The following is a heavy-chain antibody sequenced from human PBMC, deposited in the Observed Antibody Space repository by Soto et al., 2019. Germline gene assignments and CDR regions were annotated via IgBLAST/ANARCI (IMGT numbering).Heavy chain of an antibody. V-gene: IGHV4-31*03. Sequence: QVQLQESGPGLVKPSQTRSITCTVSGGSISSGGYYWSWIRQHPGKGLEWIGYIYYSGSTYYNPSLKSRVTISVDTSKNQFSLKLSSVTAADTAVYYCASKIRGRGAIPVFVYWGQGTLVTVSS. CDR3: ASKIRGRGAIPVFVY. CDR2: IYYSGST. D-gene: IGHD3-10*01. CDR1: GGSISSGGYY. J-gene: IGHJ4*02.